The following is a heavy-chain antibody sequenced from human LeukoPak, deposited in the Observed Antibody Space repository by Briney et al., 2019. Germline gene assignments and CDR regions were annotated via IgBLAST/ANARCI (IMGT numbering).Heavy chain of an antibody. CDR3: ARAYVETAMVNWFDP. V-gene: IGHV1-69*05. CDR2: IIPIFSTA. D-gene: IGHD5-18*01. Sequence: ASVKVSCKASGGTFSSYAISWVRQAPGQGLEWMGGIIPIFSTANYAQKFQGRVTITTDESTSTAYMELSSLRSEDTAVYYCARAYVETAMVNWFDPWGQGTLVTVSS. CDR1: GGTFSSYA. J-gene: IGHJ5*02.